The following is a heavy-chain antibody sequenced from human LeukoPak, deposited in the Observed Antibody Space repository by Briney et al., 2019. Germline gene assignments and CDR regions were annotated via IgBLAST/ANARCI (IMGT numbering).Heavy chain of an antibody. D-gene: IGHD7-27*01. CDR3: ARHPPGDLKYNWFDP. V-gene: IGHV4-59*05. J-gene: IGHJ5*02. CDR1: GGSISSYY. CDR2: IYYSGST. Sequence: SETLSLTCTVSGGSISSYYWSWIRQPAGRGLEWIGSIYYSGSTYYNPSLKSRVTISVDTSKNQFSLKLSSVTAADTAVYYCARHPPGDLKYNWFDPWGQGTLVTVSS.